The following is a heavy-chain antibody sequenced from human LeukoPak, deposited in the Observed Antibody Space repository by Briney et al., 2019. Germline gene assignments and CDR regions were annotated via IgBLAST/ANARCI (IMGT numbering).Heavy chain of an antibody. Sequence: GGSLRLSCAASGFTFSSYAMHWVRQAPGKGLEWVAVISYDGSNKYYADSVKGRFTISRDNSKNTLYLQMNSLRAEDTAVYYCAKDIITKGDYWGQGTLVTVSS. CDR3: AKDIITKGDY. CDR1: GFTFSSYA. V-gene: IGHV3-30-3*01. D-gene: IGHD3-10*01. J-gene: IGHJ4*02. CDR2: ISYDGSNK.